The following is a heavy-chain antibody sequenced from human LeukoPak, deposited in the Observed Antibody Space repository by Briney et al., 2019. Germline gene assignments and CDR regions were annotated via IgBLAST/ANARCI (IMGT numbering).Heavy chain of an antibody. D-gene: IGHD1-26*01. CDR1: GGSISSYY. J-gene: IGHJ3*02. Sequence: SETLSLTCTVSGGSISSYYWSWIRQPPGKGLEWIGYIYYSGSTYYNPSLKSRVTISVDTSKNQFSLKLSSVTAADTAVYYCGGGYSGSYGQLDAVLTFDAFDIWGQGTMVTVSS. CDR2: IYYSGST. V-gene: IGHV4-59*12. CDR3: GGGYSGSYGQLDAVLTFDAFDI.